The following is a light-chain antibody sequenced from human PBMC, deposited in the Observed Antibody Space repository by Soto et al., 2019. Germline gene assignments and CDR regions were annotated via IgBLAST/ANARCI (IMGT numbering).Light chain of an antibody. CDR1: QSVSSRS. CDR2: GTS. Sequence: EIVLTQSPGTLSLSPGERATLSCRASQSVSSRSLAWYQQKPGPAPRLLIYGTSSRATGSPDRCSGSGSGTDFTLTISRLEPEDFAVYYCQQYGSSRWTFGHGTKVEIK. V-gene: IGKV3-20*01. J-gene: IGKJ1*01. CDR3: QQYGSSRWT.